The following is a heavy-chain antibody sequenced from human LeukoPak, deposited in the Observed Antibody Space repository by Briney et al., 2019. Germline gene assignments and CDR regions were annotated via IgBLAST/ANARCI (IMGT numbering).Heavy chain of an antibody. D-gene: IGHD5/OR15-5a*01. CDR3: AKSVYDWGFFDY. J-gene: IGHJ4*02. V-gene: IGHV3-30*18. CDR2: ISYDGSNK. Sequence: GGSLRLSCAASGFTFSSYGMHWVRQAPGKGLEWVAVISYDGSNKYYADSVKGRFTISRDDSKNTLYLQMNSLRAEDTAVYYCAKSVYDWGFFDYWGQGTLVTVSS. CDR1: GFTFSSYG.